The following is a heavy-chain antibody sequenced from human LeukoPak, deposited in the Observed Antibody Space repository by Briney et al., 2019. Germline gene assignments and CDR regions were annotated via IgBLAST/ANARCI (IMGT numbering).Heavy chain of an antibody. J-gene: IGHJ4*02. Sequence: TPSETLSLTCAVYGGSFSGYYGRWIRQPPGKGLEWIGEINHRGSTNYNPSLKRRVTISVNTSKNQFSLKLSSVTAADTAAYYCARGMVGLGYWGQGTLVTVSS. V-gene: IGHV4-34*01. D-gene: IGHD2-15*01. CDR1: GGSFSGYY. CDR2: INHRGST. CDR3: ARGMVGLGY.